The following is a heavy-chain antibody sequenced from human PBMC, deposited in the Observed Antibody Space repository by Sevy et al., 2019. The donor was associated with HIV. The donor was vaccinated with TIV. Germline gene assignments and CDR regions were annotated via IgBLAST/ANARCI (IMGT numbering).Heavy chain of an antibody. CDR2: ISYIGST. J-gene: IGHJ4*02. Sequence: SETLSLTCTVSGGSVTSGNSYWSWIRQPPGKGLEWIGYISYIGSTNYNPSLKSRVTISVDTSKNQLSLRLSSLTAADTAIYYCVRDRIAAAGGYFDYWGQGTLVTVSS. CDR3: VRDRIAAAGGYFDY. D-gene: IGHD6-13*01. V-gene: IGHV4-61*01. CDR1: GGSVTSGNSY.